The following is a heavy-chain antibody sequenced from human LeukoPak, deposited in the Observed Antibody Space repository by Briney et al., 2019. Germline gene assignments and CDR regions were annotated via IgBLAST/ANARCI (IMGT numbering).Heavy chain of an antibody. J-gene: IGHJ4*02. CDR3: ARADGIAAPLDY. V-gene: IGHV1-69*05. CDR1: GGTFSSYA. CDR2: IIPIFGTA. D-gene: IGHD6-13*01. Sequence: GASVKVSCKASGGTFSSYAISWVRQAPGQGLEWMGGIIPIFGTANYAQKFQGRVTITTDESTSTAYMELRSLRSEDTAVYYCARADGIAAPLDYWGQGTLVTVSS.